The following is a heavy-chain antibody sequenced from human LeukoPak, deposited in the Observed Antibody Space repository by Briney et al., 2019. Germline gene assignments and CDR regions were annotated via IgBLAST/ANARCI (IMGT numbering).Heavy chain of an antibody. D-gene: IGHD6-13*01. CDR3: ARGFGSTWLEY. J-gene: IGHJ1*01. CDR1: GYSFTTYW. Sequence: GESLKIPCKGSGYSFTTYWIGWVRQMPGKGLEWMGIIYPGDSDTRYSPSFQGQVTISADKSLTTAYLQWSSLKASDTAMYYCARGFGSTWLEYWGQGTLVTVSS. V-gene: IGHV5-51*01. CDR2: IYPGDSDT.